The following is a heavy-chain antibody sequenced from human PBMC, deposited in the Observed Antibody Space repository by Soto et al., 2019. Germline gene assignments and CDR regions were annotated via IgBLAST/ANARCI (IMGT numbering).Heavy chain of an antibody. CDR1: GFTFSSYS. D-gene: IGHD3-3*01. CDR3: APDSEFFGVVTFDY. J-gene: IGHJ4*02. V-gene: IGHV3-48*02. Sequence: EVQLVESGGGLVQPGGSLRLSCAASGFTFSSYSMNWVRQAPGKGLEWVSYISSSSSTIYYAVSVKGRFTISRDNAKNSLYLQVNSLRDEDTAVYYCAPDSEFFGVVTFDYWDQGTLVTVSS. CDR2: ISSSSSTI.